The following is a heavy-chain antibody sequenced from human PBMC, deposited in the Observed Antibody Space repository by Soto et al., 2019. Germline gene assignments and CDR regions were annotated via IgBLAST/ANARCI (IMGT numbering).Heavy chain of an antibody. CDR1: GGSVSSGSYY. J-gene: IGHJ4*02. V-gene: IGHV4-61*01. CDR3: ARDRAHEVFDY. Sequence: QVQLQESGPGLVKPSETLSLTCTVSGGSVSSGSYYWSWIRQPPGKGLEWIGYIYYSGSTNYNPSLKSRVTISVDTSKNQFSLKLSSVTAADTAVYYCARDRAHEVFDYWGQGTLVTVSS. CDR2: IYYSGST.